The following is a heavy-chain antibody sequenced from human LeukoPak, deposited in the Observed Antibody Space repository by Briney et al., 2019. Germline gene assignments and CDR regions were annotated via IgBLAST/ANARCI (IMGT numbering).Heavy chain of an antibody. Sequence: PGGSLRLSCSASQFAFSAHALHWVRQAPGRGLEHISAITSTGAMTYYADSVKDRFTISRDNSKDTLYLQMSSLRPEDTATYYCVKDMSRDFDGALYYFDSWGPGTLVSVSS. D-gene: IGHD3-9*01. CDR2: ITSTGAMT. CDR1: QFAFSAHA. J-gene: IGHJ4*02. CDR3: VKDMSRDFDGALYYFDS. V-gene: IGHV3-64D*06.